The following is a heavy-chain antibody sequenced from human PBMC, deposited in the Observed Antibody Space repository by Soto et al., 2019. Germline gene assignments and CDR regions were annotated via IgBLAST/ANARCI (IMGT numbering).Heavy chain of an antibody. V-gene: IGHV1-2*04. CDR3: ARDPAGSTILDTAMVIGDYYYGMDV. Sequence: AASVKVSCKASGYTFTGYYMHWVRQAPGQGLEWMGWINPNSGGTNYAQKFQGWVTMTRDTSISTAYMELSRLRSDDTAVYYRARDPAGSTILDTAMVIGDYYYGMDVWGQGTTVTVSS. J-gene: IGHJ6*02. D-gene: IGHD5-18*01. CDR1: GYTFTGYY. CDR2: INPNSGGT.